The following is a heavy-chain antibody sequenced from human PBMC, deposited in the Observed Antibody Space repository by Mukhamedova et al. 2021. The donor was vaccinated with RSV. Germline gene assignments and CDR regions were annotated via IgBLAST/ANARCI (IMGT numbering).Heavy chain of an antibody. CDR2: IRSKANSYAT. CDR3: TRHGSDTAMDY. Sequence: GKGLEWVGRIRSKANSYATAYAASVKGRFTISRDDSKNTAYLQMNSLKTEDTALYYCTRHGSDTAMDYWGQGTLVTVSS. V-gene: IGHV3-73*01. D-gene: IGHD5-18*01. J-gene: IGHJ4*02.